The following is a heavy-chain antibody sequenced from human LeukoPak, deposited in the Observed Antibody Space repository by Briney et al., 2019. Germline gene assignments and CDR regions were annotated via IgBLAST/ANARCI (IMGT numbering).Heavy chain of an antibody. CDR3: AKVTSAGSCYQSDY. D-gene: IGHD2-15*01. CDR1: GFTFSRNP. Sequence: GGSLRLSCAASGFTFSRNPISWVCQAPGKGLEWVSDISGSGGSIYYTDSVKGRFTVSRDNSKNTLYLQMNNLGAEETAVYYCAKVTSAGSCYQSDYWGQGTLVTVSS. CDR2: ISGSGGSI. J-gene: IGHJ4*02. V-gene: IGHV3-23*01.